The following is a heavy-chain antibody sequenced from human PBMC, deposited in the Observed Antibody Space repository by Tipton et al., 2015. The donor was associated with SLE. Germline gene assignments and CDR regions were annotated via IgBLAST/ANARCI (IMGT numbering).Heavy chain of an antibody. J-gene: IGHJ4*02. D-gene: IGHD5-12*01. CDR1: GFTFSGYG. CDR2: INSGGDTI. CDR3: ANLERYSGYDWHFDH. V-gene: IGHV3-48*03. Sequence: SLRLSCTASGFTFSGYGMEWVRQAPGKGLEWLSYINSGGDTIYDADSVKGRFSISRDNAKNLLYLQMNRLRAEDTAVYYCANLERYSGYDWHFDHWGQGTQVTVSS.